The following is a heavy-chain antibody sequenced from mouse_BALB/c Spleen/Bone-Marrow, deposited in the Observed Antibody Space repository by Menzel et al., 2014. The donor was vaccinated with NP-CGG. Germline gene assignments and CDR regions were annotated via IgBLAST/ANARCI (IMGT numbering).Heavy chain of an antibody. Sequence: LQQSGSELVRPGASVKLSCKASGYTFTGYWMHWVKQRPGQGLEWIGNIYPGSGSTNYDEKFKSKATLTVDTSSSTAHMQLSSLTSEDSAVYYCTRLGAPYAMDYWGQGTSVTVSS. CDR3: TRLGAPYAMDY. J-gene: IGHJ4*01. CDR2: IYPGSGST. V-gene: IGHV1S22*01. CDR1: GYTFTGYW.